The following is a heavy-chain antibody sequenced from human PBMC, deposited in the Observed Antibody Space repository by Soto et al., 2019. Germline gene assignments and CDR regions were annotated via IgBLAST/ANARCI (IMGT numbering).Heavy chain of an antibody. V-gene: IGHV1-3*01. D-gene: IGHD2-15*01. CDR2: INAVNGNT. CDR3: ARGPGGPAGPGDY. J-gene: IGHJ4*02. Sequence: QVQLVQSGAEVKKPGASVKVSCKASGYTFTSYAMHLVRQAPGQRLEWMGWINAVNGNTTYSQKVQGRVTITRDTSASTAYIELSSLRSEDTAVYYCARGPGGPAGPGDYWGQGTLVTVSS. CDR1: GYTFTSYA.